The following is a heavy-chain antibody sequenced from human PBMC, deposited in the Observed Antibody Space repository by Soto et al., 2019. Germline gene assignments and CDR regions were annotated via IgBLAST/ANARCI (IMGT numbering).Heavy chain of an antibody. Sequence: ASVKVSCKASGYTFTSYAMHWVRQAPGQRLEWMGWINAGNGNTKYSQNFQGRVTITRDTSESTAYMELSSLRSEDTAVYYYARKRITMVRGVIIGPFDPWGQGTLVTVSS. V-gene: IGHV1-3*01. D-gene: IGHD3-10*01. J-gene: IGHJ5*02. CDR3: ARKRITMVRGVIIGPFDP. CDR2: INAGNGNT. CDR1: GYTFTSYA.